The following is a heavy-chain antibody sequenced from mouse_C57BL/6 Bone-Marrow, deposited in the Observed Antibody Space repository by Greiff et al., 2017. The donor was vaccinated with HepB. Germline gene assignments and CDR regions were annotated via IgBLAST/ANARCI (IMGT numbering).Heavy chain of an antibody. CDR3: TRADDGYYRNWFAY. Sequence: SGAELVRPGASVTLSCKASGYTFTDYEMHWVKQTPVHGLEWIGAIDPETGGTDYNQKFKGKAILTADKSSSTAYMELSSLTSEDSAVYYCTRADDGYYRNWFAYWGQGTLVTVSA. V-gene: IGHV1-15*01. CDR2: IDPETGGT. CDR1: GYTFTDYE. J-gene: IGHJ3*01. D-gene: IGHD2-3*01.